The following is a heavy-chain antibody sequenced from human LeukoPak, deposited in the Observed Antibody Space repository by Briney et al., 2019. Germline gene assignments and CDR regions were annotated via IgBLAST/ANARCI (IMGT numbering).Heavy chain of an antibody. CDR1: GYTFTGYY. CDR3: ARTRRFESSGLFDY. V-gene: IGHV1-2*02. D-gene: IGHD6-19*01. CDR2: INPNSGGT. J-gene: IGHJ4*02. Sequence: ASVKVSCKASGYTFTGYYMHWVRQAPGQGLEWMGWINPNSGGTNYAQKFQGRVTMTRDTSISTAYMELSRLRSEDMAVYYCARTRRFESSGLFDYWGQGTLVTVSS.